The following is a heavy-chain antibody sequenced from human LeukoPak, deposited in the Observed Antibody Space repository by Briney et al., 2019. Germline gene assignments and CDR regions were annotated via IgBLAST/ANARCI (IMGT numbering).Heavy chain of an antibody. CDR3: VRSRGYFDC. J-gene: IGHJ4*02. CDR1: GFTFSSYW. CDR2: IKQDGSEK. Sequence: PGGSLRLSCAASGFTFSSYWMNWVRQAPGKGLEWVAHIKQDGSEKYYVDSVKGRFTISGDSAKNTLYLQMNSLRAEDTAVYYCVRSRGYFDCWGQGTLVTVSS. V-gene: IGHV3-7*02.